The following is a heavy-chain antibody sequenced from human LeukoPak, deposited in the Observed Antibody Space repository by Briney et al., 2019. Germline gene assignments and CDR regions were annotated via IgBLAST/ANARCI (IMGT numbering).Heavy chain of an antibody. CDR1: GFTFNSYG. J-gene: IGHJ6*02. V-gene: IGHV3-30*18. CDR3: AKPVRWLNVIVVVIGYYYGMDV. Sequence: GRSLRLSCAASGFTFNSYGMHWVRQAPGKGLEWVAVISYDGSNKYYADSVKGRFTISRDNSKNTLYLQMNSLRAEDTAVYYCAKPVRWLNVIVVVIGYYYGMDVWGQGTTVTVSS. CDR2: ISYDGSNK. D-gene: IGHD3-22*01.